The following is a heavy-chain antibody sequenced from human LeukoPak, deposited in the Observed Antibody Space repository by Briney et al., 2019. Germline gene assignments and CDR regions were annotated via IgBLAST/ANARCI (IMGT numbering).Heavy chain of an antibody. V-gene: IGHV4-39*01. J-gene: IGHJ4*02. D-gene: IGHD6-13*01. CDR1: GGSIAGSSYY. CDR2: VYYTGIT. Sequence: SETLSLTCSVSGGSIAGSSYYWGWIRQPPGKGLEWIGSVYYTGITDYNPSLKSRVTISVDTSKNKFSLNLTSVTAADTAVSYCARRSIAAAVDYWGQGTLVTVSS. CDR3: ARRSIAAAVDY.